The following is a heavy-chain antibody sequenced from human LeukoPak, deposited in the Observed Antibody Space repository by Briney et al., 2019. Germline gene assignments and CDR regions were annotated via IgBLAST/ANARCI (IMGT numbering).Heavy chain of an antibody. CDR1: GFTFSSYE. CDR3: ARDYLVGGTDAFDI. Sequence: GGSLRLSCAASGFTFSSYEMNRVRQAPGKGLEWVSYIGGGGSTIYYADSVKGRFTISRDNAKNSLYLQMNRLRGEDTGVYYCARDYLVGGTDAFDIWGQGTMVTVSS. J-gene: IGHJ3*02. CDR2: IGGGGSTI. D-gene: IGHD1-1*01. V-gene: IGHV3-48*03.